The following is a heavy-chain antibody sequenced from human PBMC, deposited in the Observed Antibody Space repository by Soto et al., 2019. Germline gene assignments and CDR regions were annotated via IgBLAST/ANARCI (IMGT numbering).Heavy chain of an antibody. D-gene: IGHD6-19*01. CDR2: SSSSSNYI. V-gene: IGHV3-21*01. J-gene: IGHJ3*02. CDR3: ARDGHSSGWSPDAFDI. CDR1: GFTFSSYS. Sequence: PGGSLRLSCAASGFTFSSYSMNWVRQAPGKGLEWVSFSSSSSNYIYYADSVKGRFTISRDNAKNSLYMQMNSLRAEDTAVYYCARDGHSSGWSPDAFDIWGQGTMVTVSS.